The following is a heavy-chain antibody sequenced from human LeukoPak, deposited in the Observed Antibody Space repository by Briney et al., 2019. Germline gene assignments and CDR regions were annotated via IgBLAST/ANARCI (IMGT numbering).Heavy chain of an antibody. D-gene: IGHD2-2*01. Sequence: ASVKVSCKASGYIFTDYYIHWVRQTPGQGLEWMGWINPNSGGTNYAQKFQGRVTMTRDTSISTAYMELSRLRSDDTAVYYCARVKDIVVVPAAATEFDYWGQGTLVTVSS. CDR3: ARVKDIVVVPAAATEFDY. J-gene: IGHJ4*02. CDR2: INPNSGGT. V-gene: IGHV1-2*02. CDR1: GYIFTDYY.